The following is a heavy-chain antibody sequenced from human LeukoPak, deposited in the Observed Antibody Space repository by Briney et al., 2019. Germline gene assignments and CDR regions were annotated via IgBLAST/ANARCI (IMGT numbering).Heavy chain of an antibody. Sequence: GGSLTLSCAASGFTFSNTWMHWVRQPPGKGLVWVARITSDGSSTTYAESVKGRFTISRDNAKNTLYLQMNSLRAEDTAVYYSARDWYHAIDYWGQGTLVTVSS. V-gene: IGHV3-74*03. CDR1: GFTFSNTW. J-gene: IGHJ4*02. D-gene: IGHD2-2*01. CDR2: ITSDGSST. CDR3: ARDWYHAIDY.